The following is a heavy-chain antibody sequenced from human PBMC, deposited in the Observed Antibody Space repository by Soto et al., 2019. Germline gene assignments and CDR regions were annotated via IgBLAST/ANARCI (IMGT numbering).Heavy chain of an antibody. J-gene: IGHJ4*02. Sequence: SETLSLTCTVSGGSISSSSYYWGWIRQPPGKGLEWIGNIYYRGVTYYNPSLKSRVAISVDTSKNQFSLKLSSVTAAVTAVYYCARYFDYLYHFDYWGQGTVVTVSS. CDR3: ARYFDYLYHFDY. CDR2: IYYRGVT. D-gene: IGHD3-9*01. V-gene: IGHV4-39*01. CDR1: GGSISSSSYY.